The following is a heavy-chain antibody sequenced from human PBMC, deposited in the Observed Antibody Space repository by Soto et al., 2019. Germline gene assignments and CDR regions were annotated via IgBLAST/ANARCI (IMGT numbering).Heavy chain of an antibody. J-gene: IGHJ3*02. D-gene: IGHD4-17*01. CDR1: GYTFTDYN. CDR3: ARGFDGDSVVALDI. V-gene: IGHV1-18*01. CDR2: ISAYNGDT. Sequence: QVQLVQSGVEVKKPGTSVKVSCRASGYTFTDYNITWVRQAPGQGLEWMGWISAYNGDTNYAQQFQGRDTVTTDTSTTTSYMELRSLRSDDTAVYYCARGFDGDSVVALDIWGQGTMVTVSS.